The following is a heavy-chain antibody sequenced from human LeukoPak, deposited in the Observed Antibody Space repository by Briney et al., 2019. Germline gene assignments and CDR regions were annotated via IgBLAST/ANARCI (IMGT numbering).Heavy chain of an antibody. CDR1: GGSISSSGYY. V-gene: IGHV4-39*01. CDR3: ARRRVVARGYFDY. J-gene: IGHJ4*02. Sequence: SETLSLTCTVSGGSISSSGYYWDWIRQPPGKGLEWIGSISQSGTTYYNPPLKSRVTISVDTSKSQFSLKLNSVTAADTAVYYCARRRVVARGYFDYWGQGVLVTVSS. CDR2: ISQSGTT. D-gene: IGHD2-15*01.